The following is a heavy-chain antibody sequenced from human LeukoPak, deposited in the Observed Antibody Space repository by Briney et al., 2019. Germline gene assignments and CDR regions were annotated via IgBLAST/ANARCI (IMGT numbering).Heavy chain of an antibody. D-gene: IGHD6-6*01. CDR3: ARSHSSSWFSFDY. CDR2: IKQDGSEK. J-gene: IGHJ4*02. CDR1: GFTFSSYW. V-gene: IGHV3-7*01. Sequence: GGSLRLSCAASGFTFSSYWMSWVRQAPGKGLEWVASIKQDGSEKYYVDSVKGRFTISRDNAKNTLYLQMNSLRAEDTAVYYCARSHSSSWFSFDYWGQGTLVTVSS.